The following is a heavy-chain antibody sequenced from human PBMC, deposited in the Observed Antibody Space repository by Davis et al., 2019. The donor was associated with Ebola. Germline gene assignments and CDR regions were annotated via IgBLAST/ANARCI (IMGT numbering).Heavy chain of an antibody. CDR2: ISASEGHT. Sequence: GESLKISCAASGFTFSNYDMSWVRHVPGKGLEWVSTISASEGHTHYSDSVRGRFTISRYNSKNTLYLQMNSLRAEDKATYYCSRYCHYTDCSYFDCWGQGTMVAVSS. D-gene: IGHD2-15*01. CDR1: GFTFSNYD. CDR3: SRYCHYTDCSYFDC. J-gene: IGHJ4*02. V-gene: IGHV3-23*01.